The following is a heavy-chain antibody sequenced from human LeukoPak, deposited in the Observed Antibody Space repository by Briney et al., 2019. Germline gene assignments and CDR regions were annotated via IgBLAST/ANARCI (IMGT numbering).Heavy chain of an antibody. CDR3: ARERLMITFGGVTPAYYFDY. Sequence: SETLSLTCTVSGGSISSYYWSWIRQPPGKGLEWIGYIYYSGSTNYKPSLKSRVTISVDTSKNQFSLKLSSVTAADTAVYYCARERLMITFGGVTPAYYFDYWGQGTLVTVSS. CDR2: IYYSGST. J-gene: IGHJ4*02. D-gene: IGHD3-16*01. CDR1: GGSISSYY. V-gene: IGHV4-59*01.